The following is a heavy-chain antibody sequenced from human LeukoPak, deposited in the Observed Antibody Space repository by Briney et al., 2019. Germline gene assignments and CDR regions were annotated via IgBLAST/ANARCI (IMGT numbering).Heavy chain of an antibody. J-gene: IGHJ4*02. D-gene: IGHD2-2*01. CDR2: IIPEFGTE. CDR3: ARGVIVVPTAVLTL. Sequence: ASVKVSCKASGGTFSNYAINWVRQAPGQGLEWMGGIIPEFGTENYAQKFQGRVTITADVSTNTAYMELSRLRSEDTAVYYCARGVIVVPTAVLTLWGQGTLVTVSS. V-gene: IGHV1-69*01. CDR1: GGTFSNYA.